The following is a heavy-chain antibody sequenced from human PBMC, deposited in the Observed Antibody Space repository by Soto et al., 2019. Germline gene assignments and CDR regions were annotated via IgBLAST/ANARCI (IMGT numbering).Heavy chain of an antibody. CDR2: IKGDGSAK. CDR1: GFTFGNYW. J-gene: IGHJ3*02. D-gene: IGHD6-25*01. V-gene: IGHV3-7*05. CDR3: ARDVSPGSSGYYLAAFDI. Sequence: EVQLVESGGGLVQPGGSLRLSCAASGFTFGNYWMTWVRQAPGKGLEWVANIKGDGSAKSYLDSVRGRFTVSRDNAENSLFLQMNILRAEETALYYCARDVSPGSSGYYLAAFDIWGQGTMVTVSS.